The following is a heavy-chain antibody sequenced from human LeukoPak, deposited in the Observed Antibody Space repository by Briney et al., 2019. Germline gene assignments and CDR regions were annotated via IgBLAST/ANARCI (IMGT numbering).Heavy chain of an antibody. D-gene: IGHD5-24*01. CDR1: GFTFSSYA. CDR2: ISYDGSNK. Sequence: PGGSLRLSCAASGFTFSSYAMHWVRQAPGKGLEWVAVISYDGSNKYYADSVKGRFTISRDNAKNSLYLQMNSLRAEDTAVYYCARGSRTIELGDDYWGQGTLVTVSS. V-gene: IGHV3-30-3*01. J-gene: IGHJ4*01. CDR3: ARGSRTIELGDDY.